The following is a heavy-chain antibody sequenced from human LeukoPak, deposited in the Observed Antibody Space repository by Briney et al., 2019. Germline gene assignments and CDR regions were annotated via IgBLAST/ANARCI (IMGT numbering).Heavy chain of an antibody. Sequence: SETLSLTCTVSGGSISSYYWSWIRQPAGKGLEWIGRIYTSGSTNYNPSLKSRVTMSVDTSKNQFSLKLSSVTAADTAVYYCARVDANAQRSYYYGMDVWGKGTTVTVSS. CDR3: ARVDANAQRSYYYGMDV. D-gene: IGHD4/OR15-4a*01. J-gene: IGHJ6*04. CDR2: IYTSGST. V-gene: IGHV4-4*07. CDR1: GGSISSYY.